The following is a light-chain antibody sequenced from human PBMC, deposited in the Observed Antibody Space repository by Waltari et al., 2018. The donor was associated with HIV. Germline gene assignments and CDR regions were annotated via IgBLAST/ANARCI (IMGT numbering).Light chain of an antibody. J-gene: IGLJ2*01. CDR2: EVN. CDR1: RTDGGRYAY. CDR3: TSYAGINPVA. Sequence: QSALTQPPSAPGSPGQSVPHPCPGTRTDGGRYAYLSWYQQHPGKAPKLLISEVNKRPSGVPDRFSGSKSGNTASLTVSGLQAEDEAEYSCTSYAGINPVAFGGGTKLTVL. V-gene: IGLV2-8*01.